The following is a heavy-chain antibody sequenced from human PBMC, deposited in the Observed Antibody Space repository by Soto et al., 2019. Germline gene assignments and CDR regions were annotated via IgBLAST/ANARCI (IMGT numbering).Heavy chain of an antibody. CDR2: IYPGDSDT. CDR1: GYSFTSYW. D-gene: IGHD6-13*01. J-gene: IGHJ4*02. V-gene: IGHV5-51*01. CDR3: ARRSSSRWYYFAY. Sequence: GESRKISCKGSGYSFTSYWIGWGRQMPGKGLEWMGIIYPGDSDTRYSPSFQGQVTISADKSISTAYLQWSSLKASDTAMYYCARRSSSRWYYFAYWGQGTLVTVSS.